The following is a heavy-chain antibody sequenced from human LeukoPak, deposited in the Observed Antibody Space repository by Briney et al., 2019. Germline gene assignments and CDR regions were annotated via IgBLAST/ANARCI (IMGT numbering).Heavy chain of an antibody. J-gene: IGHJ4*02. CDR3: AREPQGYCSGGSCYVY. V-gene: IGHV3-21*01. Sequence: PGGSLRLSCAASGFTFGSYSMNWVRQAPGKGLEWVSSISSSSSYIYYADSVKGRFTISRDNAKNSLYLQMNSLRAEDTAVYYCAREPQGYCSGGSCYVYWGQGTLVTVSS. CDR1: GFTFGSYS. D-gene: IGHD2-15*01. CDR2: ISSSSSYI.